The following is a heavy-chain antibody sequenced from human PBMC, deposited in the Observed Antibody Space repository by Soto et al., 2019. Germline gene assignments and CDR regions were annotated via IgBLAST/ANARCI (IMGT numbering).Heavy chain of an antibody. CDR3: ARVAYYDYVWGDHHY. V-gene: IGHV1-18*01. J-gene: IGHJ4*02. D-gene: IGHD3-16*01. Sequence: QVQLVQSGAEVKKPGASVKVSYKASGYTFTSYGISWVRQAPGQGLEWMGWISAYNGNTNYAQKLQGRVTMTTDTSTSTAYMELRSLRSDDTAVYYCARVAYYDYVWGDHHYWGQGTLVTVSS. CDR2: ISAYNGNT. CDR1: GYTFTSYG.